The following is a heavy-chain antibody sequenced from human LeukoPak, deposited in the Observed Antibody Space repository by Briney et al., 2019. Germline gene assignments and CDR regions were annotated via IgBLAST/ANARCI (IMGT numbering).Heavy chain of an antibody. D-gene: IGHD6-19*01. CDR2: IHTSGST. V-gene: IGHV4-4*07. CDR1: GGSISSYY. Sequence: SETLSLTCTVSGGSISSYYWSWIRQPAGKGLEWIGRIHTSGSTNYNPSLKSRVTMSVDTSKNQFSLKLSSVTAADTAVYYCATFQAVAGHGDAFDIWGQGTMVTVSS. J-gene: IGHJ3*02. CDR3: ATFQAVAGHGDAFDI.